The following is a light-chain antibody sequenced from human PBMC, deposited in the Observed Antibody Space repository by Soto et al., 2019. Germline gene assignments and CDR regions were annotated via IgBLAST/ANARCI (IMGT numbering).Light chain of an antibody. J-gene: IGKJ1*01. CDR2: DAS. CDR1: QSISSW. Sequence: DIQMTQSPPTLSASVGDRVTITCRASQSISSWLAWYQQKPGKAPKVLIYDASTLESGVPSRFSGSGSGTEFTLTITSLQPDDFASYYCQEYTTYSRTFGQGTKVEVK. V-gene: IGKV1-5*01. CDR3: QEYTTYSRT.